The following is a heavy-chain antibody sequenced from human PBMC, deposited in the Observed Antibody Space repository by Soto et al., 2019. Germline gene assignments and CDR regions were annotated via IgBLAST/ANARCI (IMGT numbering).Heavy chain of an antibody. CDR3: ARIPSYYDFWSVYYFNYYYGMDV. Sequence: QVQLQQWGAGLLKPSETLSLTCAVYGGSFSGYYWSWIRQPPGKGLEWIGEINHSGSTNYNPSLKSRVTISVDTSKNQFSLKLSSVTAADTAVYYCARIPSYYDFWSVYYFNYYYGMDVWGQGTTVTVSS. CDR1: GGSFSGYY. J-gene: IGHJ6*02. D-gene: IGHD3-3*01. V-gene: IGHV4-34*01. CDR2: INHSGST.